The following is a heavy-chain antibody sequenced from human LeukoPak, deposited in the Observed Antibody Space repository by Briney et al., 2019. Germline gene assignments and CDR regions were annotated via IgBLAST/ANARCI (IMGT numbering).Heavy chain of an antibody. CDR1: GYSFSSYW. V-gene: IGHV5-51*01. CDR2: IYPGDSDT. Sequence: GETLKISCKGSGYSFSSYWIGWVRQMPGKGLEWMGIIYPGDSDTRYSPSFQGQVTISADKSISTAYLQWSSLKASDTAMYYCARSAQWLVNAAFDIWGQGTMVTVSS. J-gene: IGHJ3*02. D-gene: IGHD6-19*01. CDR3: ARSAQWLVNAAFDI.